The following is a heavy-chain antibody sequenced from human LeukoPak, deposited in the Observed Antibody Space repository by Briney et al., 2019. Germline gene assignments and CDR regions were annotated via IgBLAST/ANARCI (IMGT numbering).Heavy chain of an antibody. V-gene: IGHV3-9*01. CDR1: GFTFDDYA. J-gene: IGHJ3*02. CDR3: ASYGTWAFDM. Sequence: PGGSLRLSCAASGFTFDDYAMHWVRQAPGKGLEWVSGISWNSGSIGYADSVKGRFTISRGNANKSLYLQMNSLRAEDTAVYYCASYGTWAFDMWGQGTMVTVSS. CDR2: ISWNSGSI. D-gene: IGHD1-26*01.